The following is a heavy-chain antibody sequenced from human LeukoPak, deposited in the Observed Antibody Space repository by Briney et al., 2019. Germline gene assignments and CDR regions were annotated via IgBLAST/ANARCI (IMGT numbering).Heavy chain of an antibody. V-gene: IGHV4-34*01. CDR2: INHSGST. CDR1: GGSFSGYY. CDR3: ARGRSTGHFDY. D-gene: IGHD3-10*01. J-gene: IGHJ4*02. Sequence: SETLSLTCAVYGGSFSGYYWSWIRQPPGKGLEWIGEINHSGSTNYNPSLKSRVTISVDTSKNQFSLKLSSVTAADTAVYYCARGRSTGHFDYWGQGTLVTVSS.